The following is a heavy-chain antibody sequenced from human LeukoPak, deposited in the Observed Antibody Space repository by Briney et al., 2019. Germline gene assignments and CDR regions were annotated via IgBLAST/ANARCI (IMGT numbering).Heavy chain of an antibody. J-gene: IGHJ4*02. CDR3: ARDATNCTNGVCYTRFDY. CDR2: MNLDGSEK. CDR1: GFTFTSHW. V-gene: IGHV3-7*01. Sequence: PGGSLRLSCAASGFTFTSHWMSWVRQAPGKGLEWVARMNLDGSEKYYVDSVKGRFTISRDNAKTSLYLEMNSLRAEDTAVYYCARDATNCTNGVCYTRFDYWGQGTLVTVSS. D-gene: IGHD2-8*01.